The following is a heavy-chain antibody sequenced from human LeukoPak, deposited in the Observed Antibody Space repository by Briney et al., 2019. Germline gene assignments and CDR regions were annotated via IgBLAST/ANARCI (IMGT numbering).Heavy chain of an antibody. CDR3: ARLVMGQSTFVP. CDR2: IYYSGST. J-gene: IGHJ5*02. CDR1: GGSISSYY. V-gene: IGHV4-59*08. D-gene: IGHD3-16*02. Sequence: PSETLSLTCTVSGGSISSYYWSWIRQPPGKGLEWIGYIYYSGSTNYNPSLKSRVTISVDTSKNQFSLKLSSVTAADTAVYYCARLVMGQSTFVPWGQGTLVTVSS.